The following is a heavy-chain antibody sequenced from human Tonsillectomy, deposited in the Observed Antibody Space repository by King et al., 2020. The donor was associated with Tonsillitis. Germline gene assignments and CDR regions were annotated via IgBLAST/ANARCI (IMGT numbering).Heavy chain of an antibody. Sequence: VQLVESGRNLVQPGGSLRLSCAASGFTFSSYAMSWVRQAPGKGLEWVSAISGSGGSTYYADSVKGRFTISRDNSKNMLYLRMHSLRAEDTAVYYCAKEAVAPSYWYFDLWGRGTLVTVSS. CDR3: AKEAVAPSYWYFDL. J-gene: IGHJ2*01. CDR1: GFTFSSYA. V-gene: IGHV3-23*04. CDR2: ISGSGGST. D-gene: IGHD6-19*01.